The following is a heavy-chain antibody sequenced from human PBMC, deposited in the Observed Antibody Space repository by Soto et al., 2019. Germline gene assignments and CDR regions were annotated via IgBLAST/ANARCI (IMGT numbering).Heavy chain of an antibody. Sequence: GGSLRLSCAASGFTFSDHYMDWVRQAPGKGLEWVGRTRDKANSYTTEYAASVKGRFTISRDDSQNSLYLQMNSLKAEDTAVYYCAREAVRYCSTTGCYVDAFDIWGQGTTVTVSS. CDR3: AREAVRYCSTTGCYVDAFDI. J-gene: IGHJ3*02. D-gene: IGHD2-2*01. V-gene: IGHV3-72*01. CDR2: TRDKANSYTT. CDR1: GFTFSDHY.